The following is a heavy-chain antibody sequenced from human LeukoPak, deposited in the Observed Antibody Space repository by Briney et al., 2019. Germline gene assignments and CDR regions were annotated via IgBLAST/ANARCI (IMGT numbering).Heavy chain of an antibody. CDR3: ARVPYYDILTGLYNTYYFDY. J-gene: IGHJ4*02. CDR2: IYYSGIT. V-gene: IGHV4-59*12. D-gene: IGHD3-9*01. Sequence: SETLSLTCTVSGGSISSYYWNWIRQPPGKGLEWSGYIYYSGITNYNPSLKSRVTISVDTSKNQFSLKLSSVTAADTAVYYCARVPYYDILTGLYNTYYFDYWGQGTLVTVSS. CDR1: GGSISSYY.